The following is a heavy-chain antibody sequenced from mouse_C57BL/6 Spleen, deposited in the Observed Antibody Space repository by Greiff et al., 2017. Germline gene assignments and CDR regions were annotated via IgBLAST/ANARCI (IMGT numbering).Heavy chain of an antibody. Sequence: VQLQQSGAELVRPGASVTLSCKASGYTFTDYEMHWVKQTPVHGLEWIGAIDPETGGTAYNQKFKGKAILTADKSSSTAYMELRSLTSEDSAVYYCTRNGNYYYYAMDYWDQGTSVTVSS. CDR2: IDPETGGT. J-gene: IGHJ4*01. V-gene: IGHV1-15*01. CDR1: GYTFTDYE. D-gene: IGHD2-1*01. CDR3: TRNGNYYYYAMDY.